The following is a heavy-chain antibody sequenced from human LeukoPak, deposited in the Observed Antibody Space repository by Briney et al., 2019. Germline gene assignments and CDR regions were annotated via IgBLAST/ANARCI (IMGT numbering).Heavy chain of an antibody. Sequence: SETLSLTCTFPGGSISSGGYYWSWIRQHPGKGLEWIGYIYYSGSTYYNPSLKSRVTISVDTSKNQFSLKLSSVTAADTAVYYCARGAGYSSGWYVDYWGQGTLVTVSS. CDR1: GGSISSGGYY. CDR2: IYYSGST. CDR3: ARGAGYSSGWYVDY. J-gene: IGHJ4*02. V-gene: IGHV4-31*03. D-gene: IGHD6-19*01.